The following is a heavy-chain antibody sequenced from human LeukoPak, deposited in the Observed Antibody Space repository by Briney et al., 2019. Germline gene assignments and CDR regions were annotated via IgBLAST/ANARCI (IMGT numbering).Heavy chain of an antibody. CDR2: ISSSSSYI. D-gene: IGHD5-18*01. CDR3: ARARIQLWLPDY. Sequence: GGSLRLSCAASGFTFSSYSMNWVRQAPGKGLEWVSSISSSSSYIYYADSGKGRFTISRANAKNSLYLQMNSLRAVDTAVYYCARARIQLWLPDYWGQGTLVTVSS. V-gene: IGHV3-21*01. J-gene: IGHJ4*02. CDR1: GFTFSSYS.